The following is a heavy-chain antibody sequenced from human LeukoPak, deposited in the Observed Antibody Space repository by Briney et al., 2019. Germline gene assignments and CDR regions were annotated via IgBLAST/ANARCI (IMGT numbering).Heavy chain of an antibody. J-gene: IGHJ4*02. CDR3: ARGPSRLYCTNGVCYTDYFDY. CDR1: GGSISSHY. D-gene: IGHD2-8*01. CDR2: IYYSGST. Sequence: PSETLSLTCTVSGGSISSHYWSWIRQPPGKGLEWIGYIYYSGSTNYNPSLKSRVTISVDTSKNQFSLKLSSVTAADTAVYYCARGPSRLYCTNGVCYTDYFDYWGQGTLVTVSS. V-gene: IGHV4-59*11.